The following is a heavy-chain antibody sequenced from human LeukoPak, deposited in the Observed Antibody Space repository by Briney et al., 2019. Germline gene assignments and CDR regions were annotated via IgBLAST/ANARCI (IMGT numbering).Heavy chain of an antibody. J-gene: IGHJ4*02. CDR2: ISSSSSYI. CDR1: GFTFSSYS. Sequence: GGSLRLSCAASGFTFSSYSMNWVRQAPGKGLEWVSSISSSSSYIYYADSVKGRFTISRDNAKNSLYLQMNSLRAEDTAVYYCARVRKQWLVADYWGQGTLVTVSS. CDR3: ARVRKQWLVADY. V-gene: IGHV3-21*01. D-gene: IGHD6-19*01.